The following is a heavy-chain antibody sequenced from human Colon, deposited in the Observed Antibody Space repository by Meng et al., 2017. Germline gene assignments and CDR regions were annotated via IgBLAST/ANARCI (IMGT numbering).Heavy chain of an antibody. Sequence: GESLKISCAASGFSFSDYPMHWVRQAPGKGLEHVSAISSNGGSTWYADSVKGRFSISRDNFKNTLYLQMGSLGVEDMAVYYCARGSGYDILAGYYDYWGQGTLVTVSS. CDR1: GFSFSDYP. CDR2: ISSNGGST. V-gene: IGHV3-64*02. J-gene: IGHJ4*02. D-gene: IGHD3-9*01. CDR3: ARGSGYDILAGYYDY.